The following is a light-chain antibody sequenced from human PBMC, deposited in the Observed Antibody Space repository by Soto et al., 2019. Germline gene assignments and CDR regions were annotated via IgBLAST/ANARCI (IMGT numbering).Light chain of an antibody. J-gene: IGKJ1*01. CDR2: GVS. Sequence: EIVLTQSLRTHSLSPGERATLFCGASKKGSSSYLAWYQQKPGQAPRLLIYGVSSRATGVPDRFSGSGSGTDFTLTISRLEPEDFAVYYCQQYGSSPRTFGQGTKVDIK. CDR1: KKGSSSY. CDR3: QQYGSSPRT. V-gene: IGKV3-20*01.